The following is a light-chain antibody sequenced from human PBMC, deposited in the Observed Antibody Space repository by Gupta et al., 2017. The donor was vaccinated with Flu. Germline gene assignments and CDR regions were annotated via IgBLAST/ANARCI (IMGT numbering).Light chain of an antibody. J-gene: IGLJ3*02. CDR3: QLYDRTSDHCV. CDR1: NSGSKS. CDR2: DDS. Sequence: GRDNSGSKSVHWYQQKTDQAPVLVVYDDSDRPSGITDRFSGSNSGNTATLTSTRVEAGDGAAYYCQLYDRTSDHCVFGGGTRLTVL. V-gene: IGLV3-21*02.